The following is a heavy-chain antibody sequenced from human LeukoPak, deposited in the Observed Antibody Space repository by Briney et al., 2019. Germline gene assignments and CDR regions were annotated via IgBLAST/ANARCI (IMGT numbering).Heavy chain of an antibody. Sequence: ASVTVSCKASGYTFTSYDINWVRQATGQGLEWMGWMNPNSGNTGYAQKFQGRVTITRNTSISTAYMELSSLRSEDTAVYYCTSPNIARNGDYPDYWGQGTLVTVSS. CDR2: MNPNSGNT. CDR1: GYTFTSYD. D-gene: IGHD4-17*01. V-gene: IGHV1-8*03. J-gene: IGHJ4*02. CDR3: TSPNIARNGDYPDY.